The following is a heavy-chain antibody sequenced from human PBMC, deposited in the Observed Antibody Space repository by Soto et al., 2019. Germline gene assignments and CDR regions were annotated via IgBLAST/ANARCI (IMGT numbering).Heavy chain of an antibody. J-gene: IGHJ6*02. CDR2: IKSKTDGGTT. CDR1: GFTFSNAW. Sequence: GGSLRLSCSASGFTFSNAWMSWVRQAPGKGLEWVGRIKSKTDGGTTDYAAPVKGRFTISRDDSKNTLYLQMNSLKTEDTAVYYCTTLAYSSSWYAFAFYYYGMDVWGQGTTVTVSS. V-gene: IGHV3-15*01. D-gene: IGHD6-13*01. CDR3: TTLAYSSSWYAFAFYYYGMDV.